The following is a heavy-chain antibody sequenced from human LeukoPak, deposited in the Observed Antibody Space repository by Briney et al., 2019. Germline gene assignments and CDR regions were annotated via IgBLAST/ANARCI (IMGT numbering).Heavy chain of an antibody. V-gene: IGHV3-30*02. CDR3: AKEPRYCSSTSCYYYYYYGMDV. Sequence: GGSLRLSCAASGFTFSSYGMHWVRQAPGKGLEWVAVIWYDGSNKYYADSVKGRFTISRDNSKNTLYLQMNSLRAEDTAVYYCAKEPRYCSSTSCYYYYYYGMDVWGQGTTVTVSS. J-gene: IGHJ6*02. CDR1: GFTFSSYG. CDR2: IWYDGSNK. D-gene: IGHD2-2*01.